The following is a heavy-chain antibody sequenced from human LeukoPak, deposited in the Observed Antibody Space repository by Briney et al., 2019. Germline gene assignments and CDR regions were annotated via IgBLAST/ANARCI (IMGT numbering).Heavy chain of an antibody. V-gene: IGHV3-11*03. J-gene: IGHJ4*02. D-gene: IGHD3-10*01. CDR1: GFIFSDHS. Sequence: GGSLRLSCAASGFIFSDHSMSWIRQAPGKGLEWVSYISTHSTYTHYADSVRGRFTISRDDAKNSLYLQMNSLRAEDTAVYYFAIYYYASGSSDWGQGTLVTVSS. CDR2: ISTHSTYT. CDR3: AIYYYASGSSD.